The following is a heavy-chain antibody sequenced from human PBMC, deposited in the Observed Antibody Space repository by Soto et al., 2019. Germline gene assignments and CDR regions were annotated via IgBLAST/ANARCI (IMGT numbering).Heavy chain of an antibody. Sequence: EVQLLESGGGLVQPGGSLRLSCAASGFTFNNYAMTWVRQAPGKGLXXXXXISGGGDTTSYADSVKGRFTVSRDGSXNTLXXXXXXXXXEDTALYYCAKGRGGSGSLTPRVDFWGQGTLVTVSS. V-gene: IGHV3-23*01. J-gene: IGHJ4*02. CDR2: ISGGGDTT. CDR3: AKGRGGSGSLTPRVDF. CDR1: GFTFNNYA. D-gene: IGHD3-10*01.